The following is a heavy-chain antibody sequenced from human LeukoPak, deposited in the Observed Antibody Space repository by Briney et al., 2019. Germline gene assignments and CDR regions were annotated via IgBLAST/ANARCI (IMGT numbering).Heavy chain of an antibody. V-gene: IGHV1-69*13. J-gene: IGHJ4*02. D-gene: IGHD6-19*01. CDR1: GYTFTGYY. Sequence: ASVKVSCKASGYTFTGYYMHWVRQAPGQGLEWMGGIIPIFGTANYAQKFQGRVTVTADESTSTAYMELSSLRSEDTAVYYCARAAGIAVAGPFDYWGQGTLVTVSS. CDR2: IIPIFGTA. CDR3: ARAAGIAVAGPFDY.